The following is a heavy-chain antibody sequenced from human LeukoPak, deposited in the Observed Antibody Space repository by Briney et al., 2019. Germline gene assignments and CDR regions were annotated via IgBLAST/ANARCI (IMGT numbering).Heavy chain of an antibody. CDR1: RFTFSSYG. Sequence: GGSLRLSCAASRFTFSSYGMHWVRQAPGKGLEWVAYIQYDGGNEQYADSVKGRFSISRDSSKNILYLQMNSLRAEDTAVYYCAKDRCSNGVGCYYYYMDVWGKGTTVTISS. V-gene: IGHV3-30*02. J-gene: IGHJ6*03. CDR3: AKDRCSNGVGCYYYYMDV. D-gene: IGHD2-8*01. CDR2: IQYDGGNE.